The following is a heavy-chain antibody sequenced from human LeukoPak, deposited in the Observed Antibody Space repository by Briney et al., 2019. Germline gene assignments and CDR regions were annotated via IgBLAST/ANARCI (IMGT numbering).Heavy chain of an antibody. V-gene: IGHV3-7*01. CDR3: ARDPGRWTYYYYMDV. CDR1: GFTFSSYW. J-gene: IGHJ6*03. CDR2: IKQDGSEK. D-gene: IGHD3/OR15-3a*01. Sequence: PGGSLRLSCAASGFTFSSYWMSWVRQAPGKGLEWVANIKQDGSEKYYVDSVKGRFTISRDNAKNSLYLQMNSLRAEDTAVYYCARDPGRWTYYYYMDVWGKGTTVTVSS.